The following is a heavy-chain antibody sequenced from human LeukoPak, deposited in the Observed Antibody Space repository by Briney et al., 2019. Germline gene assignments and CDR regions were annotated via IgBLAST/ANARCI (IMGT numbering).Heavy chain of an antibody. CDR1: GFTFSSHG. D-gene: IGHD2-21*01. CDR3: ARAGIVGLFYYYMDV. CDR2: IWYDGSNE. J-gene: IGHJ6*03. V-gene: IGHV3-33*01. Sequence: GTSLRLSCAASGFTFSSHGMHWARQAPGKGLEWVALIWYDGSNECYGDSVKGRLTISRDNSKNTLYLQMNSLRAEDTAVYYCARAGIVGLFYYYMDVWGKGTTVTVSS.